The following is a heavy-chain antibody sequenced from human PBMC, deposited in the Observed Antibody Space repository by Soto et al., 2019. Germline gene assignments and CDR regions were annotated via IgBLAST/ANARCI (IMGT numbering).Heavy chain of an antibody. CDR3: ARRSESCSGGSCYYYYYYMDV. D-gene: IGHD2-15*01. V-gene: IGHV4-39*01. CDR2: IYYSGST. Sequence: SETLSLTCTVSGGSISSSSYYWGWIRQPPGKGLEWIGSIYYSGSTYYNPSLKSRVTISVDTSKNQFSLKLSSVTAADTAVYYCARRSESCSGGSCYYYYYYMDVWGKGTTVT. J-gene: IGHJ6*03. CDR1: GGSISSSSYY.